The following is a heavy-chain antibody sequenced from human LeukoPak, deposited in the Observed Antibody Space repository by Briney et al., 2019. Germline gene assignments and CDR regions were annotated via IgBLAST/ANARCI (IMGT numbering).Heavy chain of an antibody. CDR2: IYYSGST. CDR3: ARVERRPWSQFDY. D-gene: IGHD6-25*01. Sequence: PSETLSLTCTVSGGSISSSSYYWGWIRQPPGKGLEGIGSIYYSGSTYYNPSLKSRVTISVDTSKNQFSLKLSSVTAADTAVYYCARVERRPWSQFDYWGQGTLVTVSS. V-gene: IGHV4-39*07. CDR1: GGSISSSSYY. J-gene: IGHJ4*02.